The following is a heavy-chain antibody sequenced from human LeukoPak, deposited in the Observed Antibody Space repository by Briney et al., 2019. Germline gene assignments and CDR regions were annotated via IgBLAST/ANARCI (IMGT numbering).Heavy chain of an antibody. D-gene: IGHD6-6*01. J-gene: IGHJ4*02. CDR1: GGSISSYY. Sequence: SETLSLTCTVSGGSISSYYWTWIRQPPGKGLEWIGYIYASGGTNYIPSLKGRVTISIDTSKNQFSLKLSSVTAADSAVYYCARLTRLSTSPDRYYLDYWGQGTLVTVSS. V-gene: IGHV4-4*09. CDR2: IYASGGT. CDR3: ARLTRLSTSPDRYYLDY.